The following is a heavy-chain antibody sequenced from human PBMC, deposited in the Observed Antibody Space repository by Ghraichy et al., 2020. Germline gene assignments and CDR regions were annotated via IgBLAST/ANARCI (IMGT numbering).Heavy chain of an antibody. CDR2: ISGPGGRT. Sequence: GGSLRLSCAASGFIFSSHAMSWVRQAPGKGLEWVSGISGPGGRTYYADSVKGRFTISRDNANQMLYLQMDSLRVEDTATYYCTRDRATMGRGGFDYWGQGTLVTVPS. J-gene: IGHJ4*02. D-gene: IGHD3-10*01. CDR1: GFIFSSHA. V-gene: IGHV3-23*01. CDR3: TRDRATMGRGGFDY.